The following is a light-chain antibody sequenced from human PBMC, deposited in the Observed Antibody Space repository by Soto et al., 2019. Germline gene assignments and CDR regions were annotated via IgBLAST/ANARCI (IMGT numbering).Light chain of an antibody. CDR1: QTVGNY. V-gene: IGKV3-11*01. J-gene: IGKJ1*01. CDR2: NAS. CDR3: QQRGIWPLPWT. Sequence: EIVLTQSPATLSLSPGERATLSCRASQTVGNYLAWYQQKPGQVPRLLMYNASNRATGVPVRFSGSGSGTEFTLTLSSLVPEDFAVYYCQQRGIWPLPWTFGHGAKVEI.